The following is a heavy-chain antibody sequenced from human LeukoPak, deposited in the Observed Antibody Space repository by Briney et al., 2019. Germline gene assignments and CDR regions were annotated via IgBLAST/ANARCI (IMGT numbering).Heavy chain of an antibody. CDR1: GFTFSDYY. Sequence: GGSLRLSCAASGFTFSDYYMSWIRQAPGKGLERVSYISSSGTSIYYADSVKGRFTISRDNAKNSLYLQMNSLRAEDTAVYYCARVGWLQSYFDYWGQGTLVTVSS. J-gene: IGHJ4*02. D-gene: IGHD5-24*01. V-gene: IGHV3-11*01. CDR3: ARVGWLQSYFDY. CDR2: ISSSGTSI.